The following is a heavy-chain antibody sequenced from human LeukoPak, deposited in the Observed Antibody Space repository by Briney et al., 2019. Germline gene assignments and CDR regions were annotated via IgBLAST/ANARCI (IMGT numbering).Heavy chain of an antibody. D-gene: IGHD3-22*01. J-gene: IGHJ6*02. CDR1: GFTFSRYA. CDR3: ARMPYDSSGYYGGKNYYYGMDV. CDR2: ISYDGSNK. Sequence: PGRSLRLSCAASGFTFSRYAMHWVRQAPGKGLEWVAIISYDGSNKYYADSVKGRFTISRDNSKNTLFVQMNSLRVEDTAVYYCARMPYDSSGYYGGKNYYYGMDVWGQGSTLNDSS. V-gene: IGHV3-30-3*01.